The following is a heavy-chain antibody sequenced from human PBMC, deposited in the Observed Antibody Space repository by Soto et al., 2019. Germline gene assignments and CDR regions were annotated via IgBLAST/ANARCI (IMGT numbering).Heavy chain of an antibody. Sequence: ASVKVSCKASGHTFANYALHWVRQAPGQRLEWMGWINAGNGNTKYSQKFQGRVTITRDTSASTAYMELSSLRSEDTAVYYCARSIVVVTALDYWGQGTLVTVSS. V-gene: IGHV1-3*01. CDR3: ARSIVVVTALDY. J-gene: IGHJ4*02. D-gene: IGHD2-21*02. CDR1: GHTFANYA. CDR2: INAGNGNT.